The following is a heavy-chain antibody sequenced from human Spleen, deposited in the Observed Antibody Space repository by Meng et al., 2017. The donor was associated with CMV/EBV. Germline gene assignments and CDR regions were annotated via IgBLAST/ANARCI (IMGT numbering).Heavy chain of an antibody. CDR2: IYNGDTST. CDR1: GFTFSNYA. V-gene: IGHV3-23*03. Sequence: SGFTFSNYARSWVRQAPGEGLEWVSLIYNGDTSTYYADSVKGRFIISRDNSKNALYLQMNSLRVEDTAIYYCAKGGPGITAADSLFDPWGPGTLVTVSS. J-gene: IGHJ5*02. CDR3: AKGGPGITAADSLFDP. D-gene: IGHD6-13*01.